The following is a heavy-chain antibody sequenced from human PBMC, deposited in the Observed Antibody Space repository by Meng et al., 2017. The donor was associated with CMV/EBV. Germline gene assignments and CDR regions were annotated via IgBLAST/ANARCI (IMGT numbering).Heavy chain of an antibody. CDR3: AKVTASSRTESYYNGDY. Sequence: GESLKISCAASGFTFSSYAMHWVRQAPGKGLEWVAVISYDGSNKYYADSVKGRFTISRDNSKNTLYLQMNSLRAEDTAVYYCAKVTASSRTESYYNGDYWGQGTLVTVSS. V-gene: IGHV3-30-3*01. D-gene: IGHD3-10*01. CDR1: GFTFSSYA. J-gene: IGHJ4*02. CDR2: ISYDGSNK.